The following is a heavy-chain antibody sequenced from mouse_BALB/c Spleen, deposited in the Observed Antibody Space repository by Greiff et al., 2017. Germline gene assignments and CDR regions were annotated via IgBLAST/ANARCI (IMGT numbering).Heavy chain of an antibody. D-gene: IGHD1-1*02. CDR1: GFNIKDTY. J-gene: IGHJ3*01. CDR2: IDPANGNT. CDR3: ANYAWFAY. V-gene: IGHV14-3*02. Sequence: VQLQQSGAELVKPGASVKLSCTASGFNIKDTYVHWVKQRPEQGLEWIGRIDPANGNTKYDPKFQGKATITADTSSNTAYLQLSSLTSEDTAVYYCANYAWFAYWGQGTLVTVSA.